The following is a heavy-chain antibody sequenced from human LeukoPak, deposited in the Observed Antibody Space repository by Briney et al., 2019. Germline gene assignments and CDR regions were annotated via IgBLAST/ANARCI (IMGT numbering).Heavy chain of an antibody. J-gene: IGHJ4*02. CDR1: GGSVSSGSYY. CDR3: VAAGAAAGWEDYFDY. CDR2: IYYSGST. V-gene: IGHV4-61*01. D-gene: IGHD6-13*01. Sequence: SETLSLTCTVSGGSVSSGSYYWSWIRQPPGKGLEWIGYIYYSGSTNYNPSLKSRVTISVDTSKNQFSLKLSSVTAADTAVYYCVAAGAAAGWEDYFDYWGQGTLVTVSS.